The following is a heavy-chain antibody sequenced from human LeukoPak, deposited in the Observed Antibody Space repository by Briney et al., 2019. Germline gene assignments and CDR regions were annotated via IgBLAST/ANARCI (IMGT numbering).Heavy chain of an antibody. Sequence: SETLSLTCTVSGGSVSSGSYYWSWIRQPPGKGLEWIGYIYYSGSTNYNPSLKSRVTISVDTSTNQFSLKLSSVTAADTAVYYCASIAVAGVIPYYYGMDVWGQGTTVTVSS. CDR2: IYYSGST. D-gene: IGHD6-19*01. J-gene: IGHJ6*02. CDR3: ASIAVAGVIPYYYGMDV. V-gene: IGHV4-61*01. CDR1: GGSVSSGSYY.